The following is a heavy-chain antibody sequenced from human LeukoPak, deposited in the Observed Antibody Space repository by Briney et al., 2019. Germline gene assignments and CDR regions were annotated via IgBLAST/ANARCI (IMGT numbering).Heavy chain of an antibody. CDR3: ARDLRFGELLPYFDY. CDR1: GFTFSSYA. CDR2: IGTGGGT. V-gene: IGHV3/OR16-10*01. Sequence: GGSLRLSCAGSGFTFSSYAMHWVRQAPGKGLEWVSAIGTGGGTYYADSVKGRFTISRDNAKNSLYLQMNSLRAEDMAVYYCARDLRFGELLPYFDYWGQGTLVTVPS. J-gene: IGHJ4*02. D-gene: IGHD3-10*01.